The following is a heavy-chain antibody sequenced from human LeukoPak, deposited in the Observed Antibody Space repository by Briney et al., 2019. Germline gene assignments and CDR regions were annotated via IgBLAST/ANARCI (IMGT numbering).Heavy chain of an antibody. CDR2: INPNSGGT. V-gene: IGHV1-2*02. Sequence: ASVKVSCKASGYTFTGYYMHWVRQAPGQGLEWMGWINPNSGGTNYAQKFQGRVTMTRDTSISTAYMELSRLRSDDTAVYYCARNLSGVAGYTYGRGIDYWGQGTLVTVSS. J-gene: IGHJ4*02. CDR1: GYTFTGYY. CDR3: ARNLSGVAGYTYGRGIDY. D-gene: IGHD5-18*01.